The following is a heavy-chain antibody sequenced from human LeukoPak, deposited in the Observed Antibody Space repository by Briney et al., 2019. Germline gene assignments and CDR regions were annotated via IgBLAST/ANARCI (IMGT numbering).Heavy chain of an antibody. D-gene: IGHD1-14*01. J-gene: IGHJ4*02. CDR2: IFPSGST. V-gene: IGHV4-4*07. Sequence: SETLSLTCTVSGGSISSFYWSWIRHPAGQGLEWLGRIFPSGSTNYHPSLKTLVTMSVDTSKNQFSLRLSSVTAADTVVYYCARDRGTTFDYCGQGTLVTVSS. CDR3: ARDRGTTFDY. CDR1: GGSISSFY.